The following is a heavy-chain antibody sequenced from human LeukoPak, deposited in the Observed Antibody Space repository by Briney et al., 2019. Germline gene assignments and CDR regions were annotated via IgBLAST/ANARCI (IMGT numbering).Heavy chain of an antibody. Sequence: PGGSLRLSCAASGFTFSSYGMHWVRQAPGKGLEWVAFIRYDGSNKYYADSVKGRFTISRDNSKNTLYLQMNSLRAEDTAVYYCAKVHLCWSGYYDAFDIWGQGTMVTVSS. D-gene: IGHD3-3*01. CDR3: AKVHLCWSGYYDAFDI. V-gene: IGHV3-30*02. J-gene: IGHJ3*02. CDR1: GFTFSSYG. CDR2: IRYDGSNK.